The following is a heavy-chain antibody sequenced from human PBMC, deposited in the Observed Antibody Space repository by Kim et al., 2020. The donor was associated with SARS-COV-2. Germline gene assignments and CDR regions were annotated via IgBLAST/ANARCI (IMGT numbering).Heavy chain of an antibody. Sequence: SETLSLTCAVSGGSISSSNWWSWVRQPPGKGLEWIGEIYHSGSTNYNPSLKSRVTISVDKSKNQFSLKLSSVTAADTAVYYCASVWDLNWILLDYWGQGTLVTVSS. J-gene: IGHJ4*02. CDR1: GGSISSSNW. CDR2: IYHSGST. CDR3: ASVWDLNWILLDY. D-gene: IGHD1-1*01. V-gene: IGHV4-4*02.